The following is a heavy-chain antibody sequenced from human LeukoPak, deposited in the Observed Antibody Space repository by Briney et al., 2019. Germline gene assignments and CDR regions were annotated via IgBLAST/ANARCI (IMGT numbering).Heavy chain of an antibody. V-gene: IGHV4-61*02. J-gene: IGHJ6*03. Sequence: SQTLSLTCTVSGGSITSGSYYWSWIRQPAGKGLEWIGRIYTSGSTNYNPSLKSRVTMSVDTSKNQFSLKLSSVTAADTAVYYCTRIPYYYYYMDVWGKRTTVTVSS. CDR1: GGSITSGSYY. CDR2: IYTSGST. CDR3: TRIPYYYYYMDV.